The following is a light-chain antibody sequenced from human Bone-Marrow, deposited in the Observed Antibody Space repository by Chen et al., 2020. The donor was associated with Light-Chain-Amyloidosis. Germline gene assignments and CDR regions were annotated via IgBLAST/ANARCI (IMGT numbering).Light chain of an antibody. CDR2: EVT. CDR1: SSDVGGDNH. Sequence: QFVLTQPAFVSGSLGQPITILCTGTSSDVGGDNHVSWYQQHPDKAPKLMIYEVTNRPSWVPDRFSGSKSDSTASLTISGLQTEDEADYFCSSYTITNTLVFGSGTRVTVL. V-gene: IGLV2-14*01. J-gene: IGLJ1*01. CDR3: SSYTITNTLV.